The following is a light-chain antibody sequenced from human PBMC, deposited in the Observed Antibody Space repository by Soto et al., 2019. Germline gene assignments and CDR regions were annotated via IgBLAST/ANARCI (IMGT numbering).Light chain of an antibody. V-gene: IGKV1-9*01. Sequence: DIQLTQPPSFLSASLGDRVTITCRASQDISDYLAWYQQRPGKAPKLLIYAASTLQSGVPSRFSGSGSGTEFTLTISSLQPEDFATYSCQQLNSYPLTFGGGTRLEIK. J-gene: IGKJ5*01. CDR2: AAS. CDR1: QDISDY. CDR3: QQLNSYPLT.